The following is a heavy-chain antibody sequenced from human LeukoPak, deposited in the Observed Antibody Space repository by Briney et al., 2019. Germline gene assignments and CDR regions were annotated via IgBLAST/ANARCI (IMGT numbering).Heavy chain of an antibody. CDR1: GGTFSSYA. J-gene: IGHJ4*02. D-gene: IGHD3-9*01. Sequence: ASVKVSCKASGGTFSSYAISWVRQAPGQGLEWMGGIIPIFGTANYAQKFQGRVTITADKSTSTAYMELSSLRSEDTAVYYCATRYYDILTGYYGEYYFDYWGQGTLVTVSS. CDR3: ATRYYDILTGYYGEYYFDY. V-gene: IGHV1-69*06. CDR2: IIPIFGTA.